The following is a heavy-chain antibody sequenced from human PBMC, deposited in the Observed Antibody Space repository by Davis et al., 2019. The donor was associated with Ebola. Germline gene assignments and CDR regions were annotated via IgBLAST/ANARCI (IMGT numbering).Heavy chain of an antibody. D-gene: IGHD2-15*01. CDR1: GFTFSNYW. J-gene: IGHJ4*02. V-gene: IGHV3-7*01. CDR3: ARGPGSL. Sequence: PGGSLRLSCVASGFTFSNYWMSWVRQAPGKGLEWVANINPGGSTTLYVDSVKGRFTISRDNSRSSLYLQMNSLRAEDTAVYYCARGPGSLWGQGTLVTVSS. CDR2: INPGGSTT.